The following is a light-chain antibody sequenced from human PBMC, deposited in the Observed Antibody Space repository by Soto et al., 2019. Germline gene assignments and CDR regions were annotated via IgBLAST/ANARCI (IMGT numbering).Light chain of an antibody. CDR1: GGHSSFA. J-gene: IGLJ2*01. Sequence: QSVLTQPPSASASLGASVKLTCTLSGGHSSFAIAWHQQQPEKGPRYLMKLNNDGSHSKGDGIPDCFSGSSSGAERYLTISSLQSEDEADYYCQTWGTGFLLFGGGTKLTVL. CDR2: LNNDGSH. V-gene: IGLV4-69*01. CDR3: QTWGTGFLL.